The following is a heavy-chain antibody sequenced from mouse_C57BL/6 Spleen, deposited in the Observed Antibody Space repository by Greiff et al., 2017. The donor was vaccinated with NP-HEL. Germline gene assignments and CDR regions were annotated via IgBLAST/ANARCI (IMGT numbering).Heavy chain of an antibody. J-gene: IGHJ4*01. D-gene: IGHD2-4*01. CDR3: ARDYYDPYYAMDY. CDR1: GYTFTDYY. CDR2: IYPGSGNT. V-gene: IGHV1-76*01. Sequence: VMLVESGAELVRPGASVKLSCKASGYTFTDYYINWVKQRPGQGLEWIARIYPGSGNTYYNEKFKGKATLTAEKSSSTAYMQLSSLTSEDSAVYFCARDYYDPYYAMDYWGQGTSVTVSS.